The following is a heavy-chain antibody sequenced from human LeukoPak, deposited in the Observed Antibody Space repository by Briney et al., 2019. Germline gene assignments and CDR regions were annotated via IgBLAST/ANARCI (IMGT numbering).Heavy chain of an antibody. D-gene: IGHD3-9*01. J-gene: IGHJ4*02. CDR1: GGSISSYY. CDR2: IYTSGTI. CDR3: ARVTGYMIEDYFDY. Sequence: SETLSLTCTVSGGSISSYYWSWIRQPAGPALEWIGSIYTSGTITYNPSLKSRVTISVDTSKNQFSLKLNSVTAADTAVYYCARVTGYMIEDYFDYWGQGILVTVSS. V-gene: IGHV4-4*07.